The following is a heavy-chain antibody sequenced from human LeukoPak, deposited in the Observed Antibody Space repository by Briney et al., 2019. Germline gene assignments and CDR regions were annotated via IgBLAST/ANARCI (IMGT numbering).Heavy chain of an antibody. CDR1: GFTFSSYG. CDR3: AKDGSRLEGFPIDD. Sequence: PGGSLRLSCAASGFTFSSYGMHWVRQAPGKGLEWVAFIRYDGSNKYYADSVKGRFTISRDNSKNTLYLQMNSLRAEDTAVYYCAKDGSRLEGFPIDDWGQGTLVTVSS. D-gene: IGHD2-15*01. J-gene: IGHJ4*02. CDR2: IRYDGSNK. V-gene: IGHV3-30*02.